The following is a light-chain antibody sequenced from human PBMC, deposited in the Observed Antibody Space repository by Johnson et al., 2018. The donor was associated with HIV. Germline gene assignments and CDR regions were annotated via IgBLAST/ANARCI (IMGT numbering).Light chain of an antibody. CDR1: SSNIGNNY. CDR3: GAWDTSLSAGGV. Sequence: QSVLTQPPSVSAAPGQKVTISCSGSSSNIGNNYVSWYQQFPGTAPKLLIYENNKRPSGIPDRFSGSKSGTSATLGITGLQTGDEVDYYCGAWDTSLSAGGVFGTGTKVTVL. J-gene: IGLJ1*01. CDR2: ENN. V-gene: IGLV1-51*02.